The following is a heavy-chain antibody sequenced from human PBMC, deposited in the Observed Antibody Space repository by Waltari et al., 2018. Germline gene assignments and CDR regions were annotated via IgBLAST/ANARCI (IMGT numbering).Heavy chain of an antibody. Sequence: EVQLLASGGDLVQPGGSLRLSCVASGFTFSNYAVSWVRQAPGKGLEWFSTHTYSGDNTNDADSAKGRFTISRDISKRTLYLQMNSLRAEDTAVYYCAKAHYDSSGYFSDFDHWGQGTLVTVSS. V-gene: IGHV3-23*01. CDR1: GFTFSNYA. D-gene: IGHD3-22*01. J-gene: IGHJ4*02. CDR2: HTYSGDNT. CDR3: AKAHYDSSGYFSDFDH.